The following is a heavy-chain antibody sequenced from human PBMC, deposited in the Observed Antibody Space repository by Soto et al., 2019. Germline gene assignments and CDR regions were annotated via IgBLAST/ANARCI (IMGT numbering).Heavy chain of an antibody. Sequence: EVQLVESGGGLVQPGGSLRLSCAASTFTFSNHWMSWVRQAPGKGLEWVANINQGGSAKYYLDSVKGRFTISRDNAKNSLDQQLNSLRAEDTAVYYCARIYCSTTSCYIDYWGQGTLVTVSS. V-gene: IGHV3-7*01. D-gene: IGHD2-2*02. CDR3: ARIYCSTTSCYIDY. CDR2: INQGGSAK. CDR1: TFTFSNHW. J-gene: IGHJ4*02.